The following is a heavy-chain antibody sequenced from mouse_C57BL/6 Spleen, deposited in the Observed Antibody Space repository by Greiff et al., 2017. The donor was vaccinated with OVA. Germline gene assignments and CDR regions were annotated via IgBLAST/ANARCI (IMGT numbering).Heavy chain of an antibody. Sequence: QVQLKESGPELVKPGASVKISCKASGYAFSSSWMNWVKQRPGKGLEWIGRIYPGDGDTNYNGKFKGKATLTADKSSSTAYMQLSSLTSEDSAVYFCARWTYYFDVWGTGTTVTVSS. V-gene: IGHV1-82*01. D-gene: IGHD2-10*01. CDR3: ARWTYYFDV. J-gene: IGHJ1*03. CDR1: GYAFSSSW. CDR2: IYPGDGDT.